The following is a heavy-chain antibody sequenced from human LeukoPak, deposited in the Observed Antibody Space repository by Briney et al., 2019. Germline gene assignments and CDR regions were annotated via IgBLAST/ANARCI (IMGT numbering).Heavy chain of an antibody. CDR3: ARRIGRKAGPRAFDI. CDR2: ISSSSSYI. D-gene: IGHD6-13*01. CDR1: GFTFSSYS. V-gene: IGHV3-21*01. Sequence: GGSLRLSCAASGFTFSSYSMNWVRQAPGKGLEWVSSISSSSSYIYYADSVKGRFTISRDNAKNSLYLQMNSLRAEDTAVYYCARRIGRKAGPRAFDIWGQGTMVTVSS. J-gene: IGHJ3*02.